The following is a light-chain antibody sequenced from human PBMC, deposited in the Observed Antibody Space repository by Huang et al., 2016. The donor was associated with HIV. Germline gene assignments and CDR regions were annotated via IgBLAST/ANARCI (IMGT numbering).Light chain of an antibody. J-gene: IGKJ3*01. CDR3: QQYNNWPKVFT. CDR1: QSVSSN. Sequence: EIVMTQSPATLSVSPGERATLSCRASQSVSSNLAWYQQNPGQAPRLLIYGAYTRDTCIPARFRGSGCGTEFTLTISSRQSEDFAVYYCQQYNNWPKVFTFGQGTKVDIK. CDR2: GAY. V-gene: IGKV3-15*01.